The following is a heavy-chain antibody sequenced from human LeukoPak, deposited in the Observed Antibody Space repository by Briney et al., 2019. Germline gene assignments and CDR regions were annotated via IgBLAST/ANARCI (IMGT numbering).Heavy chain of an antibody. Sequence: ASVTVSCKASGYIFTSYGISWVGQARAQGLEWMGWISAYNGNKNYAQKLQGRVPKTTDKSTSTAYMELRSLRSEDTAVYYRAREDVSRNPGGLSWFDPGREGTLVSLSS. CDR3: AREDVSRNPGGLSWFDP. CDR2: ISAYNGNK. CDR1: GYIFTSYG. J-gene: IGHJ5*02. D-gene: IGHD1-14*01. V-gene: IGHV1-18*01.